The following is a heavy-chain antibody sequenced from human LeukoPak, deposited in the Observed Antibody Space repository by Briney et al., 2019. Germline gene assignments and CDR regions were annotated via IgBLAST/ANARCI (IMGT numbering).Heavy chain of an antibody. D-gene: IGHD2-2*01. V-gene: IGHV1-2*02. CDR1: GYTFTDYY. Sequence: ASVKVSCKASGYTFTDYYVHWVRQAPGQGLEWMGWINPNSGGTNYAQKFQGRVTMTRDTSISTAFMELNRLRSDDTAVYYCAREGYCSSTSCYAWFDPWGQGTLVTVSS. CDR3: AREGYCSSTSCYAWFDP. J-gene: IGHJ5*02. CDR2: INPNSGGT.